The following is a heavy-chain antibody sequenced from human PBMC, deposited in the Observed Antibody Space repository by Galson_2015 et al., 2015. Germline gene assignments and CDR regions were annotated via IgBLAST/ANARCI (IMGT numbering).Heavy chain of an antibody. Sequence: SCKASGYTFNRHAIIWVRQAPGQGLERMGWISGYDYKTIYGKKFQGRLTMTIDTSTRTIYMELRTLTSDDTAVYYCAREGIREFDPWGQGTLVTIAS. CDR1: GYTFNRHA. V-gene: IGHV1-18*04. CDR2: ISGYDYKT. CDR3: AREGIREFDP. D-gene: IGHD3-10*01. J-gene: IGHJ5*02.